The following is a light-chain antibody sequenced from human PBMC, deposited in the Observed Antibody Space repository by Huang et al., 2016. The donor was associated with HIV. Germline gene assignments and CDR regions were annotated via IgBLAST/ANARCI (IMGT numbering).Light chain of an antibody. CDR2: CTS. J-gene: IGKJ1*01. CDR3: QQYYASPQT. CDR1: QSVFSTSTTKDY. Sequence: DIEMAQSPGSLAVSLGERATLTCRSSQSVFSTSTTKDYLAWFQQKPGQPPKLRLFCTSTREVGVPDRFSGSGSGTHYTRTIGNLEADDAAIYYCQQYYASPQTFGQGTRV. V-gene: IGKV4-1*01.